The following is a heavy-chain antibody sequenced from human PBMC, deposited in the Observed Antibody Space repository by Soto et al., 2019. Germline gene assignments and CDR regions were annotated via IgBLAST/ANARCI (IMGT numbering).Heavy chain of an antibody. J-gene: IGHJ4*02. V-gene: IGHV3-73*01. CDR1: GLTFSGSA. Sequence: GAPRLSFAASGLTFSGSAMHLVRQASGKGLEWVGRIRSKANSYATAYAASAKGRFTISRDDSKNTAYLQMNSLKTEDTAVYYCTRLGYSGFDYWGQGTMVTVS. D-gene: IGHD5-12*01. CDR3: TRLGYSGFDY. CDR2: IRSKANSYAT.